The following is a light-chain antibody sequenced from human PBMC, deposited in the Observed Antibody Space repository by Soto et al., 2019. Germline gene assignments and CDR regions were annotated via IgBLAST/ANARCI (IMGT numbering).Light chain of an antibody. V-gene: IGLV1-44*01. CDR2: SNN. Sequence: QSALTQPPSASGTPGQRVTISRSGSSSNIGSNTVNWYQQLPGTAPKLLIYSNNQRPSGVPDRFSGSKSGTSASLAISGLQSEDEADYYCEAWDDSLNGLYVFGTGTKVTVL. CDR3: EAWDDSLNGLYV. J-gene: IGLJ1*01. CDR1: SSNIGSNT.